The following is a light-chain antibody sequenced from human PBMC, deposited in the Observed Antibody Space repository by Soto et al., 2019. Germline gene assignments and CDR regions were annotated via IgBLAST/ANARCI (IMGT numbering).Light chain of an antibody. Sequence: QAVVTQPPSVSGAPGQRVTISCTGSSSNIGAGYNVHWYQQLPGTAPKLLIYGNSNRPSGVPDRFSGSKSGTSASLAITGLQAEDEGDYYCQSYDSSLSGVVFGGGTKQTVL. CDR3: QSYDSSLSGVV. J-gene: IGLJ2*01. CDR1: SSNIGAGYN. CDR2: GNS. V-gene: IGLV1-40*01.